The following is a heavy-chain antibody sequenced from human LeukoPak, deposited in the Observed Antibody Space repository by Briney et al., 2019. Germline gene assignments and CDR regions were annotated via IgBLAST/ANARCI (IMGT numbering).Heavy chain of an antibody. V-gene: IGHV4-34*01. Sequence: SETLSLTCAVYGGSFSGYYWSWIRQPPGKGLEWIGEINHSGSTNYNPSLKSRVTISVDTSKNQFSLKLSSVTAADTAVYYCARHHYSGSYNYWGQGTLVTVSS. CDR3: ARHHYSGSYNY. CDR1: GGSFSGYY. J-gene: IGHJ4*02. CDR2: INHSGST. D-gene: IGHD1-26*01.